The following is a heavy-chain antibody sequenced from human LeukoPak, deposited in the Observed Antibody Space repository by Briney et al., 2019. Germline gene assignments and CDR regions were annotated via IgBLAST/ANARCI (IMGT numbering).Heavy chain of an antibody. CDR1: GFAFSSYW. J-gene: IGHJ4*02. Sequence: GGSLRLSCAASGFAFSSYWMPWVRQAPGKGLVWVSRINSDESSTGYADSVKGRFTISRDNAKNTLYLQMNSLRAEDTAVYYCARESPRDYDNLGYWGQGTLVTVSS. V-gene: IGHV3-74*01. CDR2: INSDESST. D-gene: IGHD5-12*01. CDR3: ARESPRDYDNLGY.